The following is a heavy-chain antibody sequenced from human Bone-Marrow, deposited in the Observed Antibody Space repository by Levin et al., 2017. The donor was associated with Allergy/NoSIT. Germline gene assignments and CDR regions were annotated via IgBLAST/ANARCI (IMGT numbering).Heavy chain of an antibody. Sequence: GGSLRLSCSASGFAFKNFCMHWVRQAPGKGLEWVAVILYIGNKKYYTDSVRERFTISRDNSKNLLYLQMNTLRAEDTAVYFCAKDPAGGYSSPYYFDFWGQGTLVTVSS. CDR1: GFAFKNFC. J-gene: IGHJ4*02. D-gene: IGHD6-19*01. CDR2: ILYIGNKK. V-gene: IGHV3-30*18. CDR3: AKDPAGGYSSPYYFDF.